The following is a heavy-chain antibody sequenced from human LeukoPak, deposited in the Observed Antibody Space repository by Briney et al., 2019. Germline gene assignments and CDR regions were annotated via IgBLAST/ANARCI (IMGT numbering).Heavy chain of an antibody. D-gene: IGHD2-8*01. V-gene: IGHV3-23*01. CDR1: GFTFSGFA. CDR3: GKMKGHQFPKYFMVL. J-gene: IGHJ6*01. Sequence: GGSLRLSCAASGFTFSGFAMSWVRRTPGKGLEWVSGISGSGDNTLYADSVKGRLTISRDNSKNTLYLEKNSLRAEDAAIYYCGKMKGHQFPKYFMVLGGEGTTVSVSS. CDR2: ISGSGDNT.